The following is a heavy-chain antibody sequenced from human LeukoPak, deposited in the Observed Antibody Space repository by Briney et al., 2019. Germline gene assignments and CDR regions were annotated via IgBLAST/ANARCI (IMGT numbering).Heavy chain of an antibody. CDR3: ARGVVSGRFGDYYYYMDV. CDR1: GGSFSGHC. CDR2: VTDRGST. J-gene: IGHJ6*03. Sequence: SETLSLTCAVYGGSFSGHCWTWIRQPPGKGLQCIGEVTDRGSTNYNPSVKSRLTISEDKSKKQFSLRLPSVTAADTAVYYCARGVVSGRFGDYYYYMDVWGKGPTVTVSS. D-gene: IGHD3-16*01. V-gene: IGHV4-34*01.